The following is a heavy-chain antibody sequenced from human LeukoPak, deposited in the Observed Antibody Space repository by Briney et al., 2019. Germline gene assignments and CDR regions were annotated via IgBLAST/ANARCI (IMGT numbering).Heavy chain of an antibody. CDR1: GGSISSYY. CDR3: ARTGYPYYYYYMDV. Sequence: SETLSLTCTVSGGSISSYYWSWVRQPAGKGMEWIGYIYYSGSTNNNAYLKRRVSITVDTSKNKFSLKLRSMAAADTAVYYCARTGYPYYYYYMDVWGKGTTVTVSS. J-gene: IGHJ6*03. CDR2: IYYSGST. V-gene: IGHV4-59*01. D-gene: IGHD5-12*01.